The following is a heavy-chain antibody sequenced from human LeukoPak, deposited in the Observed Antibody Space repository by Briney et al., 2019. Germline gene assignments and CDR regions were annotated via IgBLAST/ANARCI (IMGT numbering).Heavy chain of an antibody. CDR1: GYTFTSYG. D-gene: IGHD3-10*01. J-gene: IGHJ6*03. CDR2: ISTYNGHT. Sequence: GASVKVSCKASGYTFTSYGITWVRQAPGQGLEWMGWISTYNGHTNYAQKLQGRVTMTKNTSTTTAYMELRSLRSEDTAVYYCARQPTSMVLRDPHYYMDVWGKGTTVTVSS. CDR3: ARQPTSMVLRDPHYYMDV. V-gene: IGHV1-18*01.